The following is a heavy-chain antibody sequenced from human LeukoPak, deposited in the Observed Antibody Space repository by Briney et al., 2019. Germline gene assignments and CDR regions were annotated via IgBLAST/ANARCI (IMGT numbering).Heavy chain of an antibody. J-gene: IGHJ4*02. D-gene: IGHD2-2*01. CDR1: GYTFTSYG. CDR2: ISAYNGNT. Sequence: ASVKVSCKASGYTFTSYGIGWVRQAPGQGLEWMGWISAYNGNTNYAQKLQGRVTMTTDTSTSTAYMDLRSLRSDDTAVYYCARGVFDIVVVPAASPFDYWGQGTLVTVSS. V-gene: IGHV1-18*01. CDR3: ARGVFDIVVVPAASPFDY.